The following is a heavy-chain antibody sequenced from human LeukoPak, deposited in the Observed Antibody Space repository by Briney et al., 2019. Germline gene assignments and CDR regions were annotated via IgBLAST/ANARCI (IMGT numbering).Heavy chain of an antibody. Sequence: GESLKISCKDSAYSFTNYWIGWVRQMPGKGLEWMGIMYPGDSDTRYSPSFQGQVTISADRSINTAYLQWSSLTASDTAMYYCASRPFETTVVPWDFYWGQGTQVTVSS. CDR1: AYSFTNYW. V-gene: IGHV5-51*01. CDR3: ASRPFETTVVPWDFY. D-gene: IGHD4-23*01. J-gene: IGHJ4*02. CDR2: MYPGDSDT.